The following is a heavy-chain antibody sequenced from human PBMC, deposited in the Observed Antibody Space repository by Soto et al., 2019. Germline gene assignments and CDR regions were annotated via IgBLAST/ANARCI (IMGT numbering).Heavy chain of an antibody. CDR1: GLAFRNSY. Sequence: QVQLVESGGGLVKPGGSLRLSCAASGLAFRNSYMSWIRQAPGKGLEWVSFISASGDTIYYADSVKGRFAISRDNAKNSLFLQMNSLRAEDTAVYYCARGHYDLAYWGQGTLVTVSS. CDR3: ARGHYDLAY. D-gene: IGHD4-17*01. CDR2: ISASGDTI. V-gene: IGHV3-11*01. J-gene: IGHJ4*02.